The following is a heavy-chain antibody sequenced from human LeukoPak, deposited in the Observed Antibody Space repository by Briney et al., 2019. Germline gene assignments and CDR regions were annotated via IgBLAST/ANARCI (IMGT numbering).Heavy chain of an antibody. D-gene: IGHD3-9*01. J-gene: IGHJ4*02. CDR3: IADVKDYDILTSSYRTDYYFDY. V-gene: IGHV3-15*01. CDR2: IKSKIDGCTT. Sequence: GGSLRLSCAASGFTFNNAWMSWVRQAPGKGLEWVGRIKSKIDGCTTDYAATVKGKFTISRDDSKNTLYLQMDSLKTEDTAVYYCIADVKDYDILTSSYRTDYYFDYWGQGTLVAVSS. CDR1: GFTFNNAW.